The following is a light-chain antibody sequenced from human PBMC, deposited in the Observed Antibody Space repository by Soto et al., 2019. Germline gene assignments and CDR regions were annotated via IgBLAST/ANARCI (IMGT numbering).Light chain of an antibody. CDR1: QSVSGW. CDR2: DAS. V-gene: IGKV1-5*01. J-gene: IGKJ1*01. CDR3: QHYNSYSEA. Sequence: IHMTQSPSTLSASVGDTGTVTCRASQSVSGWLAWYQQKTGEAPKLLIYDASALQRGVPSRFSGSGSGTKFTLTIARLQPDDFETDYCQHYNSYSEAFGQGTKVDIK.